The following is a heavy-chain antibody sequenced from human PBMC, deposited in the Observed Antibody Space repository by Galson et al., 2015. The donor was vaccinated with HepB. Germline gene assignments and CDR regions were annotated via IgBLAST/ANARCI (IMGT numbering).Heavy chain of an antibody. CDR3: ARVRATGYQPYNWFDP. Sequence: VKVSCKASGYTFTSYYMHWVRQAPGQGLEWMGIINPSGGSTSYAQKFQGRVTMTRDTSTSTVYMELSSLRSEDTAVYYCARVRATGYQPYNWFDPWGQGTLVTVSS. V-gene: IGHV1-46*01. CDR1: GYTFTSYY. D-gene: IGHD2-2*01. J-gene: IGHJ5*02. CDR2: INPSGGST.